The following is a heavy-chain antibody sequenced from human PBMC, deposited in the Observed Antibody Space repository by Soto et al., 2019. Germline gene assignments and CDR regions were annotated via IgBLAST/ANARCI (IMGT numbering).Heavy chain of an antibody. J-gene: IGHJ5*02. D-gene: IGHD3-22*01. V-gene: IGHV4-31*03. CDR2: IYYSGST. CDR3: ARDNNDYYDSSGYYPRVTNNNWFDP. Sequence: SETLSLTSTVSGGTISSGGYYWSWIRQHPGKGLEWIGYIYYSGSTYYNPSLKSRVTISVDTSKNQFSLKLSSVTAADTAVYYCARDNNDYYDSSGYYPRVTNNNWFDPWGQGTLVTVSS. CDR1: GGTISSGGYY.